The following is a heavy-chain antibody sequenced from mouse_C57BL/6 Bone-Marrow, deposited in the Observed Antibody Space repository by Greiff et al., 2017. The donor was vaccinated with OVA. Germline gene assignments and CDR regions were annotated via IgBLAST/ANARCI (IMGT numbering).Heavy chain of an antibody. CDR1: GFTFSDYY. CDR2: ISNGGGST. V-gene: IGHV5-12*01. D-gene: IGHD1-1*01. Sequence: DVQLQESGGGLVQPGGSLKLSCAASGFTFSDYYMYWVRQTPEKRLEWVAYISNGGGSTYYPDTVKGRFTISRDNAKNTLYLQMSRLKSEDTAMYYCARHYYGSSYKYFDVWGTGTTVTVSS. CDR3: ARHYYGSSYKYFDV. J-gene: IGHJ1*03.